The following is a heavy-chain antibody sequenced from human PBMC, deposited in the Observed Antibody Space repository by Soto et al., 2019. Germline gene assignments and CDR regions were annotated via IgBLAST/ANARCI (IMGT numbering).Heavy chain of an antibody. CDR3: ARSTPVVFRGLGDYFDY. CDR2: IYYSGST. V-gene: IGHV4-31*11. CDR1: GASINTDDNY. Sequence: QVQLQESGPGLVEPSQTLSLTCAVSGASINTDDNYWSWIRQHPGKGLEWIGYIYYSGSTYYNPSLKSRLTISIDTSKNPFSLRLSSVTAADTAVYYCARSTPVVFRGLGDYFDYWGQGTLVTVSS. D-gene: IGHD3-10*01. J-gene: IGHJ4*02.